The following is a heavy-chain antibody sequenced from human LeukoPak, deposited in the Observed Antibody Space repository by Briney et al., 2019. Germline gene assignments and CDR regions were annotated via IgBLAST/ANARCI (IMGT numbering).Heavy chain of an antibody. CDR3: ARVGYYASGPFSYFDY. V-gene: IGHV3-30-3*01. D-gene: IGHD3-10*01. Sequence: PGRSLRLSCAASGFTFCGYAMHWVRQAQGKGLEGVAVISYDGSNEYYADSVKGRFTISRDNSKNTLYLQMNSLSVEDTAVYYCARVGYYASGPFSYFDYWGQGTLVTVSS. J-gene: IGHJ4*02. CDR1: GFTFCGYA. CDR2: ISYDGSNE.